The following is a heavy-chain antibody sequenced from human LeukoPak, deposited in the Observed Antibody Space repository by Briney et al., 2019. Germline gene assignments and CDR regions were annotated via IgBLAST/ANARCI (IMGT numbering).Heavy chain of an antibody. V-gene: IGHV4-59*01. Sequence: SETLSLTCTVSGDSINNYYWSWIRQPPGKGLEWIGYIYYSGSTNYNPSLKSRVTISVDTSKNQFSLRLSSVTAADTAVYYCARKGYSISWYSPWGQGTLVTVSS. CDR2: IYYSGST. D-gene: IGHD6-13*01. CDR3: ARKGYSISWYSP. J-gene: IGHJ5*02. CDR1: GDSINNYY.